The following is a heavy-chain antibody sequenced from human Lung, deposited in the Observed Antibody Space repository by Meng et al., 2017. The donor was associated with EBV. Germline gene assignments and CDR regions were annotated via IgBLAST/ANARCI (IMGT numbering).Heavy chain of an antibody. V-gene: IGHV3-74*01. D-gene: IGHD6-25*01. J-gene: IGHJ4*02. CDR1: GFTFSRYW. Sequence: EVQRVESGGALVQPGGSLRLSCAASGFTFSRYWMHWVRQAPGKGLIWVSRSNENGRITDYADSVKGRFTISRDNTKNILYLQMNSLRVEDTAVYFCSRDLAGSDDDWGQGTLVTVSS. CDR3: SRDLAGSDDD. CDR2: SNENGRIT.